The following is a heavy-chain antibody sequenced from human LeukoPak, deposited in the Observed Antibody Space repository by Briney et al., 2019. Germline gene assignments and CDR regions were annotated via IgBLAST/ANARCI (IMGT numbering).Heavy chain of an antibody. CDR3: VRDGEGGLDYFDY. J-gene: IGHJ4*02. CDR1: GDSVSSNTAA. V-gene: IGHV6-1*01. D-gene: IGHD3-16*01. Sequence: SQTLSLTCAISGDSVSSNTAAWNWVRQSPSRGLEWLGRTYYRSKWHNDYAESVKSRITINPDTSTNQFSLQLNSVTPEDTAVYYCVRDGEGGLDYFDYWGQGTLVTVSS. CDR2: TYYRSKWHN.